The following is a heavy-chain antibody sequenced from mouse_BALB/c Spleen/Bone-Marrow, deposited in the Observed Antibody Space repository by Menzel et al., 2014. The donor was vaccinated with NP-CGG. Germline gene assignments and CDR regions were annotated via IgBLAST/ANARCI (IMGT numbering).Heavy chain of an antibody. CDR2: ILPGSGST. V-gene: IGHV1-9*01. CDR3: ASGDYFDY. Sequence: QVQLQQSGAELMKPGASVKISCKATGYSFSNYWMEWVKQRPGHGLEWIGEILPGSGSTNYNEKFTGEATFTADTSSNTAYLQLSSLTSADSAVYYCASGDYFDYWGQGTTLTVSS. J-gene: IGHJ2*01. CDR1: GYSFSNYW.